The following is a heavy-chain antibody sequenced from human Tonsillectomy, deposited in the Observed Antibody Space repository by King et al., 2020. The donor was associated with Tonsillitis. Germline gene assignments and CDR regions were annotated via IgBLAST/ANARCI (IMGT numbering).Heavy chain of an antibody. CDR2: IIPIFGTA. V-gene: IGHV1-69*06. D-gene: IGHD3-22*01. CDR1: GGTFSSYA. CDR3: ARARSADSSGYYSPARWYFDL. J-gene: IGHJ2*01. Sequence: VQLVESGAEVKKPGSSVKVSCKASGGTFSSYAISWVRQAPGQGLEWMGGIIPIFGTANYAQKFQGRVTITADKSTSTAYMELSSLRSEDTAVYYCARARSADSSGYYSPARWYFDLWGRGTLVTVSS.